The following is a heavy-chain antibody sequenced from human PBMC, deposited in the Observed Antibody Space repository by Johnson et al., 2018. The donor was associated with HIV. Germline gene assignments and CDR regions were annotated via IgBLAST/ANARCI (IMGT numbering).Heavy chain of an antibody. Sequence: VQLVESGGGLIQPGGSLRLSCAASEFTVSSNYMSWVRQAPGKGLEWVSVIYSGGRTFYADSVKGRFTISRDNSKNTLYLQMNSLRAEDTAVYYCARDQRLAAVATDGFDVWGQGTMVTVSS. D-gene: IGHD6-13*01. CDR3: ARDQRLAAVATDGFDV. V-gene: IGHV3-66*03. CDR2: IYSGGRT. CDR1: EFTVSSNY. J-gene: IGHJ3*01.